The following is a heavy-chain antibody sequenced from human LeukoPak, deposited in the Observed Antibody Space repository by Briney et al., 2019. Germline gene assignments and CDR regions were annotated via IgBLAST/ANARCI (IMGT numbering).Heavy chain of an antibody. J-gene: IGHJ4*02. V-gene: IGHV4-34*01. Sequence: PSETLSLTCAVYGGSFSGYYRSWIRQPPGKGLEWIGEINHSGSTNYNPSLKSRVTISVDTSKNQFSLKLSSVTAADTAVYYCASHSGGYAYWGQGTLVTVSS. CDR3: ASHSGGYAY. CDR2: INHSGST. CDR1: GGSFSGYY. D-gene: IGHD5-12*01.